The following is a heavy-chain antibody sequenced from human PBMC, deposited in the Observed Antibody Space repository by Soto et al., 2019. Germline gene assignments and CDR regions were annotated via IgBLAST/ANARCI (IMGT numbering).Heavy chain of an antibody. Sequence: SETLSLTCTVSGGSVSSGSYYWSWIRQPPGKGLEWIGYIYYSGSTNYNPSLKSRVTISVDTSKNKFSLKLSSVTAADTAVYYCARGNIRPLELDYWGQGTLVTVSS. CDR2: IYYSGST. D-gene: IGHD3-10*01. CDR3: ARGNIRPLELDY. J-gene: IGHJ4*02. V-gene: IGHV4-61*01. CDR1: GGSVSSGSYY.